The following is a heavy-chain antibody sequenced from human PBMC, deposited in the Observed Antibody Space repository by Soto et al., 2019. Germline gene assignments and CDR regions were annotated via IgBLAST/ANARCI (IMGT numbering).Heavy chain of an antibody. D-gene: IGHD3-22*01. Sequence: PSETLSITFNVSVCSISSYYWSWIRQPPGKGLEWIGYIYYSGSTNYNPSLKSRVTISVDTSKNQSALKLSSVTAADTAVYYCERKDDSSGYYTFDYWGQGTLVTVSS. CDR1: VCSISSYY. J-gene: IGHJ4*02. CDR3: ERKDDSSGYYTFDY. CDR2: IYYSGST. V-gene: IGHV4-59*01.